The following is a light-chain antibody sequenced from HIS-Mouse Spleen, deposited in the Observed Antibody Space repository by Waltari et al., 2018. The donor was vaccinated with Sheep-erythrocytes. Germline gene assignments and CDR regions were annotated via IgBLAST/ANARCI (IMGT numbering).Light chain of an antibody. V-gene: IGLV2-14*01. CDR2: EVS. CDR1: SITVGGYNY. CDR3: SSYTSSSTPVV. Sequence: QSALTQPASVSGSPGPWSPLSCTGTSITVGGYNYVSRYQQHPGKAPKLMIYEVSNRPSGVSNRFSGSKSGNTASLTISGLQAEDEADYYCSSYTSSSTPVVFGGGTKLTVL. J-gene: IGLJ2*01.